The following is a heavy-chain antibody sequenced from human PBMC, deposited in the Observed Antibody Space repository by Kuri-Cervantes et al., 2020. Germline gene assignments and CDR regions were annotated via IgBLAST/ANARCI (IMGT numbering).Heavy chain of an antibody. D-gene: IGHD6-6*01. CDR2: ISSSYSTI. CDR1: RFTFSGYS. V-gene: IGHV3-48*04. CDR3: ARGVSKNRQLVGY. Sequence: GESLKISCAASRFTFSGYSMNWIRQAPGKGLEWVSHISSSYSTIYYADSVKGRFSISRDNAKNSLYLQMNSLRAEDTAVYYCARGVSKNRQLVGYWGQGTLVTVSS. J-gene: IGHJ4*02.